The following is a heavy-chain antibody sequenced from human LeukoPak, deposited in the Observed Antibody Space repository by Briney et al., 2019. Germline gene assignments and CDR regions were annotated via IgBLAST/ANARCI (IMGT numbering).Heavy chain of an antibody. CDR1: GGSFSGYY. J-gene: IGHJ6*03. CDR3: ARDTSQYSGSPHYYYYYYMDV. D-gene: IGHD1-26*01. Sequence: SETLSLTCAVYGGSFSGYYWSWIRQPPGEGLEWIGEINHSGSTNYNPSLKSRVTISVDTSKNQFSLKLSSVTAADTAVYYCARDTSQYSGSPHYYYYYYMDVWGKGTTVTISS. CDR2: INHSGST. V-gene: IGHV4-34*01.